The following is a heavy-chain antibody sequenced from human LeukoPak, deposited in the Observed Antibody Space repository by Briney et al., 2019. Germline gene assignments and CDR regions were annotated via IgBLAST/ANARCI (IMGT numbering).Heavy chain of an antibody. CDR3: LRGADGYGVFDY. CDR2: INSDGSST. Sequence: PTGGSLRLSCAASGFTFSSYWMHWVRQAPGKGLVWVSRINSDGSSTFYADSVKGRFTISRDNAKNTLYLQMDSLRVEDTAVYYCLRGADGYGVFDYWGQGTLVTVSS. V-gene: IGHV3-74*01. J-gene: IGHJ4*02. D-gene: IGHD5-24*01. CDR1: GFTFSSYW.